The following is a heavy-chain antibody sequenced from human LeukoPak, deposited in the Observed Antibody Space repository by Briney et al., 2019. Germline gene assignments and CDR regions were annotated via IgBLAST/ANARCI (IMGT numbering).Heavy chain of an antibody. D-gene: IGHD6-25*01. CDR1: GYSFTTYW. Sequence: HGESLKISCKGSGYSFTTYWISWVRQMPGKGLEWMERIDPSDSYTNYSPSFQGHVTISVDKSISTAYLQWSSLKASDTAMYYCARHVDYSGTDIWGQGTMVIVSS. CDR2: IDPSDSYT. J-gene: IGHJ3*02. CDR3: ARHVDYSGTDI. V-gene: IGHV5-10-1*01.